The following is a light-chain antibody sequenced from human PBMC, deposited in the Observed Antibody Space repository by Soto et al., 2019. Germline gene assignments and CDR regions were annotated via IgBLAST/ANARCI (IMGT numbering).Light chain of an antibody. V-gene: IGKV1-17*01. CDR1: QGIRND. CDR2: AAS. J-gene: IGKJ3*01. Sequence: DIQMTQSPSSLSASVGDRVTITCRASQGIRNDLGWYQQNPGKAPKRLIDAASSLQSGIPSRSSGSGSGSEFTLTINSLQPEDLATYAGVQHNSYPLTYVPGTKVD. CDR3: VQHNSYPLT.